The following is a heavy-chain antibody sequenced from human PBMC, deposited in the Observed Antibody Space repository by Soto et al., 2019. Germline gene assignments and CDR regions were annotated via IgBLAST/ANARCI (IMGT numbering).Heavy chain of an antibody. CDR2: IYHSGST. CDR3: ARRGKYSGSSVYYYGMDV. J-gene: IGHJ6*02. Sequence: PSETLSLTCAVSGGSISSSNWWSWVRQPPGKGLEWIGEIYHSGSTNYNPSLKSRVTISVDKSKNQFSLKLSSVTAADTAVYYCARRGKYSGSSVYYYGMDVWGQGTTVTVSS. CDR1: GGSISSSNW. D-gene: IGHD6-6*01. V-gene: IGHV4-4*02.